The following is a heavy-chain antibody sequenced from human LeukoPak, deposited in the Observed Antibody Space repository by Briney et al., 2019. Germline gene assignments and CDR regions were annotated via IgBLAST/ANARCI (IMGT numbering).Heavy chain of an antibody. CDR2: ISYDGSNK. D-gene: IGHD4-17*01. J-gene: IGHJ4*02. CDR3: ARLYGDYVLTFDY. V-gene: IGHV3-30-3*01. CDR1: GFTFSSYA. Sequence: GGSLRLSCAASGFTFSSYAMHWVRQAPGKGLEWVAVISYDGSNKYYADSVKGRFTIPRDNSKNTLYLQMNSLRAEDTAVYYCARLYGDYVLTFDYWGQGTLVTVSS.